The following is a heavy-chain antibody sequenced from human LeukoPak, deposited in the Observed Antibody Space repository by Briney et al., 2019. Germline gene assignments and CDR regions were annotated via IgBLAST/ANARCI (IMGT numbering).Heavy chain of an antibody. CDR3: ARGPPYYYDSSGYYAN. Sequence: SETLSLTCAVYGGSFSGYYWSWIRQPPGKGLEWIGEINHSGSTNYNPSLTSRVTISVATSKNQFSLKLSSVTAADTAVYYCARGPPYYYDSSGYYANWGQGTLVTVSS. D-gene: IGHD3-22*01. V-gene: IGHV4-34*01. CDR1: GGSFSGYY. J-gene: IGHJ4*02. CDR2: INHSGST.